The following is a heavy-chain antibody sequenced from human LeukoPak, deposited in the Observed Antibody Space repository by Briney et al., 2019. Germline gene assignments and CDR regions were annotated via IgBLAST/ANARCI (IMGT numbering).Heavy chain of an antibody. CDR3: ARSYGGNSGLSDH. CDR1: GFTFSSYG. D-gene: IGHD2-21*01. Sequence: GGSLRLSCAASGFTFSSYGMHWVRQAPGKGLEWVAVIWFDGSDKYYADSVKGRFTISRDNSKNTLYLQMNSLRAEDTAVHYCARSYGGNSGLSDHWGQGTLVTVSS. J-gene: IGHJ4*02. CDR2: IWFDGSDK. V-gene: IGHV3-33*01.